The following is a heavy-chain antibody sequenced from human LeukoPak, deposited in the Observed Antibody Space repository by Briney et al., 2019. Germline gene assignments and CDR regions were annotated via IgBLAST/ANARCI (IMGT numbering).Heavy chain of an antibody. J-gene: IGHJ4*02. CDR3: ARGGYSYGPIPIPPYYFDY. V-gene: IGHV3-20*04. CDR2: INWNGGST. Sequence: PGGSLRLSCAASGFTFDDYGMSWVRQAPGKGLEWVSGINWNGGSTTYADSVKGRFTISRDNGKNSLYLQMNSLRAEDTAVYYCARGGYSYGPIPIPPYYFDYWGQGTLVTVSP. CDR1: GFTFDDYG. D-gene: IGHD5-18*01.